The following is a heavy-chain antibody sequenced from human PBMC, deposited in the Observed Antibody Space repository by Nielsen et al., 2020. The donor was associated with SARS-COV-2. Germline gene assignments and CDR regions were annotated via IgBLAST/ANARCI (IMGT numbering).Heavy chain of an antibody. V-gene: IGHV4-59*08. CDR3: ARPPDT. CDR2: IHYSGRT. J-gene: IGHJ3*01. Sequence: SETLSLTCTVSGGSIGSYYWSCIRHPPWKGLEWIGYIHYSGRTTYNPSLKSRVTISIDTSKNQFSLKLTSVTAADTAVYYCARPPDTWGQGAMVAVSS. CDR1: GGSIGSYY.